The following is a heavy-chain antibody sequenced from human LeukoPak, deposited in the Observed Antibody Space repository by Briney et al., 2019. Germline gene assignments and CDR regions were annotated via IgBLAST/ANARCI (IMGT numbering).Heavy chain of an antibody. Sequence: PGGSLRPSCAASGFTFSSYEMNWVRQAPGKGLEWVSYISSSGSTIYYADSVKGRFTVSRDNAKNSLYLQMNSLRAEDTALYYCARSPMIRGVYYYMDVWGKGTTVTVSS. CDR3: ARSPMIRGVYYYMDV. CDR1: GFTFSSYE. V-gene: IGHV3-48*03. D-gene: IGHD3-10*01. J-gene: IGHJ6*03. CDR2: ISSSGSTI.